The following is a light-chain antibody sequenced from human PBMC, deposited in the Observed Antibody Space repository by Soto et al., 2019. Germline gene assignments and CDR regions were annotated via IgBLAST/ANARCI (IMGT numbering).Light chain of an antibody. CDR2: AAS. CDR1: QFVSNN. Sequence: EILMTQSPATLSVSPGERATLSCRASQFVSNNLAWYQQKPGQAPRLLIYAASTRATGVPARFSGTGSGTEFTLTISSLQSEDFAVYYCHQYSRSPVTFSPLTFGGGSKVEI. V-gene: IGKV3-15*01. CDR3: HQYSRSPVTFSPLT. J-gene: IGKJ4*01.